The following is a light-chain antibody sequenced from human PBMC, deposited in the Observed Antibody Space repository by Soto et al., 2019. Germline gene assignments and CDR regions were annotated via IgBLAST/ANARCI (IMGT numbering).Light chain of an antibody. J-gene: IGKJ1*01. V-gene: IGKV3-15*01. CDR2: GAS. Sequence: DIVMTQSPAPLSVSPGERATLSCMSSQSVSSTLAWYQQKPGQAPRLLIYGASTRATGIPARFSGSRSGTECTLTISSLQSEDVAVYYCQQYNNWPPTLGQGTKVDIK. CDR3: QQYNNWPPT. CDR1: QSVSST.